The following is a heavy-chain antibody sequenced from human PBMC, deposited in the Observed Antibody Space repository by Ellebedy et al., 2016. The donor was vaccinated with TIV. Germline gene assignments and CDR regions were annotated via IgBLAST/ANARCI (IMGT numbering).Heavy chain of an antibody. CDR3: ARARGQYLYGSGSYFTN. V-gene: IGHV4-34*01. D-gene: IGHD3-10*01. Sequence: MPSETLSLTCAVYGGSFTGYFWSWIRQPPGKGLEWIGEVNPSGTTNDNQSLKSRVPISVDTPKKQFYLRLTSVTAADTAVYYCARARGQYLYGSGSYFTNWGQGEMVTVSS. J-gene: IGHJ4*02. CDR1: GGSFTGYF. CDR2: VNPSGTT.